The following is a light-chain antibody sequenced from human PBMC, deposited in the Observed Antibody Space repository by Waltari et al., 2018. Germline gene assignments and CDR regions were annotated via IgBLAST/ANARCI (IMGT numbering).Light chain of an antibody. CDR1: SSNVGLFDI. Sequence: QSALTQPASVSGSPGQSISISCTATSSNVGLFDIFSWYQQHPGRAPKLIIYEVNKRPSGVSHRFSGFKSGSTASLTISGLQAEDEANYYCCSYVGDHSLIFGGGTKLTVL. CDR2: EVN. CDR3: CSYVGDHSLI. J-gene: IGLJ2*01. V-gene: IGLV2-23*02.